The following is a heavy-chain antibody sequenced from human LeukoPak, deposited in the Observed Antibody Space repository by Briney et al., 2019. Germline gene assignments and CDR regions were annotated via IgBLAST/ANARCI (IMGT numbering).Heavy chain of an antibody. CDR2: ISSSSSTI. CDR1: GFTFSSYS. Sequence: PGGSLRLSCAASGFTFSSYSMNWVRQAPGKGLEWVSYISSSSSTIYYADSVKGRFTISRDNAKNSLYLQMNSLRAEDTAVYYCARYYYYDSRVPLGYWGQGTLVTVSS. D-gene: IGHD3-22*01. J-gene: IGHJ4*02. CDR3: ARYYYYDSRVPLGY. V-gene: IGHV3-48*01.